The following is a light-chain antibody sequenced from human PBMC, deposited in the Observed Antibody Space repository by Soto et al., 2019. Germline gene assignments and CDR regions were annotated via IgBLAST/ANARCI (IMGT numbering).Light chain of an antibody. V-gene: IGLV1-44*01. CDR2: SNN. Sequence: QSVLTQPPSVSGAPGQRVTISCTGSSANIGAAYNVDWYQQLPGTAPKLLIYSNNQRPSGVPDRFSGSKSGTSASLAISGLQSEDEADYYCAAWDDSLNGHVFGTGTKLTVL. CDR1: SANIGAAYN. J-gene: IGLJ1*01. CDR3: AAWDDSLNGHV.